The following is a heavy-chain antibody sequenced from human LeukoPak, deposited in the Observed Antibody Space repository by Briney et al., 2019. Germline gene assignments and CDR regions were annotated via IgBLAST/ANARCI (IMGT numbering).Heavy chain of an antibody. CDR1: GYTFTDYY. CDR2: INPDSGDT. CDR3: ARGSYDSSDFEYFQH. D-gene: IGHD3-22*01. J-gene: IGHJ1*01. V-gene: IGHV1-2*02. Sequence: ASVKVSCKASGYTFTDYYMHWVRQAPGQGLEWMGWINPDSGDTNYAQRFQGRATMTRDTSISTAYMEKRRLTSDDTAVYYCARGSYDSSDFEYFQHWGQGTLVTVSS.